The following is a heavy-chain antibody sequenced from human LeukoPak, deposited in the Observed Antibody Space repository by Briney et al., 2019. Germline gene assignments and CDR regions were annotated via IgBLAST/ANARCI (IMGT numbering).Heavy chain of an antibody. J-gene: IGHJ4*02. D-gene: IGHD1-14*01. CDR2: IYYSGNT. Sequence: ASETLSLTCTVSGGSISSSDYYWAWIRQPPGKGLEWIGNIYYSGNTYYNSSLKSRVTISIDTSKNQFSLRLNSVTAADTAVYYCAKPARTDYADYWGQGTLVTVSS. CDR1: GGSISSSDYY. CDR3: AKPARTDYADY. V-gene: IGHV4-39*07.